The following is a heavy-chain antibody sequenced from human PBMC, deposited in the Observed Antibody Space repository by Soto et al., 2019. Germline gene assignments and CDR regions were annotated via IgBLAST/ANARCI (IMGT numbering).Heavy chain of an antibody. CDR2: IYYDGNT. J-gene: IGHJ4*02. CDR3: ARSIAAAVDFDD. D-gene: IGHD6-13*01. V-gene: IGHV4-39*07. Sequence: PSETLSLTCTVSGDSVTSDSHYWGWIRQPPGKGLESIANIYYDGNTYYNPSLKSRVTMSVDTSKNQFSLKLRSVTAADTAVYYCARSIAAAVDFDDWGQGTLVTVSS. CDR1: GDSVTSDSHY.